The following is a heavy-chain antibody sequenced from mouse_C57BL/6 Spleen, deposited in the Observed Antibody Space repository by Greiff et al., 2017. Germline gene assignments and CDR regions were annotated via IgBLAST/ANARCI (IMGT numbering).Heavy chain of an antibody. Sequence: EVQLQQSGPELVKPGDSVQISCKASGYSFTGYFMNWVMQSHGKSLEWIGRINPYNGDTFYNQKFKGKATLTVDKSSSTAHMELRSLTSEDSAVYYCARSLLREGYYAMDYWGQGASVTVSS. D-gene: IGHD1-1*01. J-gene: IGHJ4*01. CDR2: INPYNGDT. CDR1: GYSFTGYF. CDR3: ARSLLREGYYAMDY. V-gene: IGHV1-20*01.